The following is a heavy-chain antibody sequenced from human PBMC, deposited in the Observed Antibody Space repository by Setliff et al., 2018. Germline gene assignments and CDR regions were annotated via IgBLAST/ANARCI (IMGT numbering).Heavy chain of an antibody. J-gene: IGHJ4*02. D-gene: IGHD3-9*01. CDR2: IDPSGDYT. Sequence: ASVKVSCKASGYTFSTYGINWVRQAPGQGLEWMGIIDPSGDYTNYAQKFQGRVTMTRDTSITTVYMELSRLTSDDTAVYYCVRQDILTSYYMFDYWGQGTLVTVSS. CDR1: GYTFSTYG. CDR3: VRQDILTSYYMFDY. V-gene: IGHV1-46*01.